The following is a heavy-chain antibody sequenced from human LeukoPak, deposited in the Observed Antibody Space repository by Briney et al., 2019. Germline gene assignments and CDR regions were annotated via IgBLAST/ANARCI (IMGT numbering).Heavy chain of an antibody. CDR3: ARLGCSSTSCYVGNYYYCGMDV. D-gene: IGHD2-2*01. CDR1: GGSISSYY. V-gene: IGHV4-59*08. CDR2: IYYSGST. Sequence: SETLSPTCTVSGGSISSYYWSWIRQPPGKGLEWIGYIYYSGSTNYNPSLKSRVTISVDTSKNQFSLKLSSVTAADTAVYYCARLGCSSTSCYVGNYYYCGMDVWGQGTTVTVSS. J-gene: IGHJ6*02.